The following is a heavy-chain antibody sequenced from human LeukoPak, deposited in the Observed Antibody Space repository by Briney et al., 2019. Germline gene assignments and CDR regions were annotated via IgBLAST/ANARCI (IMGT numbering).Heavy chain of an antibody. CDR1: GFTFSSYA. J-gene: IGHJ4*02. D-gene: IGHD6-19*01. CDR2: ISGSGGST. CDR3: AITGVQWPRLNGHRIDY. Sequence: GGSLRLSCAASGFTFSSYAMSWVRQAPGKGLEWDSAISGSGGSTYYADSVKGRFTISRDNSKNTLYLQMNSLRAEDTAVYYCAITGVQWPRLNGHRIDYWRPGTLVTVSS. V-gene: IGHV3-23*01.